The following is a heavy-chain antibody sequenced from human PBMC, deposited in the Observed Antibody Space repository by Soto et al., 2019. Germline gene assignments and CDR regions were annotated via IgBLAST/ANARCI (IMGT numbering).Heavy chain of an antibody. CDR2: LSWNSGFS. CDR1: GFSFDDYT. D-gene: IGHD3-22*01. J-gene: IGHJ3*02. V-gene: IGHV3-9*01. CDR3: AKGRGTIVVTDAYDI. Sequence: GGSLRLSCGGSGFSFDDYTMHWFRQAPGKGPEWVASLSWNSGFSGYADSVKGRFTISRDNAQSSVHLQMNNLRTEDTALYYCAKGRGTIVVTDAYDIWGQGTMVTVSS.